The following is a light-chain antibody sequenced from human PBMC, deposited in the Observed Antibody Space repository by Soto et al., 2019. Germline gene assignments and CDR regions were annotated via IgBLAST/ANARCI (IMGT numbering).Light chain of an antibody. CDR1: QDIRNY. CDR3: QQRDSYPRT. V-gene: IGKV1-9*01. J-gene: IGKJ1*01. CDR2: AAS. Sequence: DIQLTQSPSFLSTSVGDRVTITCRASQDIRNYLAWYQQKPGKAPKDLIYAASTLLSGVPSRFSGSGSGTEFSLTISSLQPEDFATYYCQQRDSYPRTFRQGTKVEI.